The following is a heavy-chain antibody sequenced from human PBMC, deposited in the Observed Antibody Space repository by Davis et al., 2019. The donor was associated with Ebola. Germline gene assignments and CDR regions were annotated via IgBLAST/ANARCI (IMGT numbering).Heavy chain of an antibody. Sequence: GESLKISCAASGITVSDNYMSWVRQAPGKGLEWVSVIYSGGITYYADSVKGRFTISRDRLENTLFLQMDSLRVEDTAVYYCTRDLAGYYYAAFEIWGQGTMVTVSS. D-gene: IGHD3-22*01. CDR2: IYSGGIT. V-gene: IGHV3-53*01. CDR3: TRDLAGYYYAAFEI. CDR1: GITVSDNY. J-gene: IGHJ3*02.